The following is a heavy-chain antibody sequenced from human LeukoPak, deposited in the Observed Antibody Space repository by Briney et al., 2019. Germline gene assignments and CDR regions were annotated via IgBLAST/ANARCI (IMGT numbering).Heavy chain of an antibody. J-gene: IGHJ4*02. Sequence: ASVKVSCKASGYTFTSYDINWVRQATGQGLEWMGWMNPNSGNTGYAQKFQGRVTMTRSTSISTAYMELSSLRSEDTAVYYCAVEYSSSIGSYFDYWGQGTLVTVSS. CDR3: AVEYSSSIGSYFDY. V-gene: IGHV1-8*01. CDR2: MNPNSGNT. D-gene: IGHD6-6*01. CDR1: GYTFTSYD.